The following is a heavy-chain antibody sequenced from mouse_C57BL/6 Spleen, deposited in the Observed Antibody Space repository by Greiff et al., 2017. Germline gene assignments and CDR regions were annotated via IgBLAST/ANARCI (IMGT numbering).Heavy chain of an antibody. CDR2: ISSGGDYI. J-gene: IGHJ4*01. CDR1: GFTFSSYA. D-gene: IGHD3-2*02. Sequence: EVQGVESGEGLVKPGGSLKLSCAASGFTFSSYAMSWVRRTPEKRLEWVAYISSGGDYIYYADTVKGRFTISRDNARNTLYLQMSSLKSEDTAMYYCTRGGSSGAGAMDYWGQGTSVTVSS. CDR3: TRGGSSGAGAMDY. V-gene: IGHV5-9-1*02.